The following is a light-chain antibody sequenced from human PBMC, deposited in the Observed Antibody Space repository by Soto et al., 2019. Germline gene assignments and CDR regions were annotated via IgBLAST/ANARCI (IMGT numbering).Light chain of an antibody. J-gene: IGLJ2*01. V-gene: IGLV1-40*01. CDR1: SSNIGAGYD. CDR3: QSYDSSLSGHVV. CDR2: GNS. Sequence: QSVLTQPPSVSGAPGQMVTISRTGSSSNIGAGYDVHWYQQLPGTAPKLLIYGNSNRPSGVPDRFSGSKSGTSASLAITGLQAEDEADYYCQSYDSSLSGHVVFGGGTKLTVL.